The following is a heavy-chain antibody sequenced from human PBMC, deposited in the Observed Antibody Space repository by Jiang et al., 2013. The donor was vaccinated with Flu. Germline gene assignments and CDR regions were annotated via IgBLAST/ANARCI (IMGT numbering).Heavy chain of an antibody. CDR2: VIPILGIA. V-gene: IGHV1-69*04. J-gene: IGHJ4*02. Sequence: GAEVKKPGSSVKVSCKASGGTFSSYAISWVRQAPGQGLEWMGRVIPILGIANYAQKFQGRVTITADKSTSTAYMELSSLRSEDTAVYYCARAESGIVGGYDFSFDYWGQGTLVTVSS. CDR1: GGTFSSYA. D-gene: IGHD5-12*01. CDR3: ARAESGIVGGYDFSFDY.